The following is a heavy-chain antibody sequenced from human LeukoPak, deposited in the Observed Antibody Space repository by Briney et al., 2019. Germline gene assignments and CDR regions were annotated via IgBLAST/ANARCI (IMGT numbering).Heavy chain of an antibody. CDR3: ARSSNAAYFDY. Sequence: PGGSLRLSCAASGFTFSNYWMSWGRQAPGKGLEWVANIRPDGSGEYYVDSVKGRFTISRDNAKNSLYLQMNSLRVEDTAVYYCARSSNAAYFDYWGQGTLVTVSS. V-gene: IGHV3-7*04. D-gene: IGHD1-1*01. CDR1: GFTFSNYW. CDR2: IRPDGSGE. J-gene: IGHJ4*02.